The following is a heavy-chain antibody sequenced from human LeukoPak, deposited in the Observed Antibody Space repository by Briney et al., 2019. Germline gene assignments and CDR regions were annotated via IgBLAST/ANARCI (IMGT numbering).Heavy chain of an antibody. Sequence: SETLSLTCTVSGASISGHYLTWIRQPPGKGLEWIGYISHIGSTNYNPSLKSRVTISVDTSKNQSSLKLTSVTAADTAVYYCARDRISINALDMWGQGTMVTVSS. V-gene: IGHV4-59*11. D-gene: IGHD1-14*01. CDR3: ARDRISINALDM. CDR1: GASISGHY. CDR2: ISHIGST. J-gene: IGHJ3*02.